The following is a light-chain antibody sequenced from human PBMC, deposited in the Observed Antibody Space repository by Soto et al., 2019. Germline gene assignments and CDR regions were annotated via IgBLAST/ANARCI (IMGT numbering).Light chain of an antibody. CDR3: QQRSNWPRT. Sequence: EIVLTQSPATLSLSPGERATLSCRASQSVSSYLAWYQQKPGQAPRLLIYDASNRATDIPARFSRSGSGTDFTLTISSLEPEDFAVYYCQQRSNWPRTFGPGTKVDIK. V-gene: IGKV3-11*01. J-gene: IGKJ3*01. CDR2: DAS. CDR1: QSVSSY.